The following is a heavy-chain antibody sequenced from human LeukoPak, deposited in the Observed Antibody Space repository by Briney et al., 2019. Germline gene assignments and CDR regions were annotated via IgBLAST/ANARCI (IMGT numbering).Heavy chain of an antibody. J-gene: IGHJ6*03. V-gene: IGHV4-34*01. CDR1: VGSFSRYY. Sequence: SETLSLTCAVYVGSFSRYYWSWIRQPPGKGLEWIGEINHSGSTNYNSSLKSRVTISVDTSKNQFSLKLSSVTAADTAVYYCARGYYGSRSHCCHMDVWGEGTTIPVS. D-gene: IGHD3-10*01. CDR2: INHSGST. CDR3: ARGYYGSRSHCCHMDV.